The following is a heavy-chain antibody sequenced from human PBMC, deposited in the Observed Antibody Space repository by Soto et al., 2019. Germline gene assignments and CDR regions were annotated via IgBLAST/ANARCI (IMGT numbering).Heavy chain of an antibody. CDR1: GFTFCSYT. CDR2: LSFGGIGI. D-gene: IGHD6-13*01. V-gene: IGHV3-30-3*01. J-gene: IGHJ4*02. CDR3: AKVSSSWYAGFFDL. Sequence: HLGGAPRPSCAASGFTFCSYTVHWVRQDPGKGLEWVSILSFGGIGIYYADSVKGRLTISRDNSKNTLYLQIHTLRAEDTAVYYCAKVSSSWYAGFFDLWGQGTLVTV.